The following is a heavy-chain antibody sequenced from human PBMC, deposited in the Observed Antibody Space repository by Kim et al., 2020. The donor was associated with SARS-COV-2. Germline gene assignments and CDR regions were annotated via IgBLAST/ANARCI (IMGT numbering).Heavy chain of an antibody. CDR3: AKDLGWYDILTGYYQGGTSFDY. Sequence: GGSLRLSCAASGFTFSSYGMHWVRQAPGKGLEWVAVIWYDGSNKYYADSVKGRFTISRDNSKNTLYLQMNSLRAEDTAVYYCAKDLGWYDILTGYYQGGTSFDYWGQGTLVTVSS. D-gene: IGHD3-9*01. V-gene: IGHV3-33*06. CDR1: GFTFSSYG. J-gene: IGHJ4*02. CDR2: IWYDGSNK.